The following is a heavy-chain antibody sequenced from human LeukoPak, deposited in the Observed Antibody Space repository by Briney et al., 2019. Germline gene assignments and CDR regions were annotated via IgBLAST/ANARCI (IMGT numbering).Heavy chain of an antibody. J-gene: IGHJ4*02. CDR1: GASISSHDYY. Sequence: PSETLSLTCAVSGASISSHDYYWSWIRQPPGKGLEWIGEINHSGSTNYNPSLKSRVTISVDTSKNQFSLKLSSVTAADTAVYYCARSRNIVVVPAAIWVPYDYWGQGTLVTVSS. CDR2: INHSGST. D-gene: IGHD2-2*02. V-gene: IGHV4-34*01. CDR3: ARSRNIVVVPAAIWVPYDY.